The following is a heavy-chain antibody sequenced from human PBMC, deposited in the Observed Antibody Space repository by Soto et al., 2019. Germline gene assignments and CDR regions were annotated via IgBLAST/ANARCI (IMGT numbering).Heavy chain of an antibody. Sequence: GASLKVSWKASGYTMTVYYVHWVRQAPGQGLEWMGWINPNSGGTKSAQKFQGRVTMTRDTSISTAYMELSRLRSDDTAVYYCARRKGDYYDSSGYHYYFDYWGQGTLVTVSS. CDR1: GYTMTVYY. V-gene: IGHV1-2*02. D-gene: IGHD3-22*01. J-gene: IGHJ4*02. CDR2: INPNSGGT. CDR3: ARRKGDYYDSSGYHYYFDY.